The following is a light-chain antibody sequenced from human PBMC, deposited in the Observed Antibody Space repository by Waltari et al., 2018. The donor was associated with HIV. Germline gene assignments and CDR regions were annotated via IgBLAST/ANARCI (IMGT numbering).Light chain of an antibody. Sequence: QSALTQPASVSGSPGQSNTISCTGASSDVGRYNYVSWYQQYPGKAPKLIIYEVSSRPSGVSNRFSASKSGNTASLTISGLLAEDEADYYCCSYTSSDSYVFGTGTKVTVL. CDR2: EVS. J-gene: IGLJ1*01. CDR1: SSDVGRYNY. V-gene: IGLV2-14*01. CDR3: CSYTSSDSYV.